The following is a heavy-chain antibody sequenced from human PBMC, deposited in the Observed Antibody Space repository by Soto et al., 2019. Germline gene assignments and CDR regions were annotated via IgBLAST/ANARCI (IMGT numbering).Heavy chain of an antibody. D-gene: IGHD4-4*01. CDR3: VILQSPVGLRRYYYMDV. V-gene: IGHV4-39*01. Sequence: SETLSLTCTVSGGSISSSSYYWGWIRQPPGKGLEWIGSIYYSGSTYYNPSLKSRVTISVDTSKNQFSLKLSSVTAADTAVYYCVILQSPVGLRRYYYMDVWGKGTTVTVSS. CDR1: GGSISSSSYY. J-gene: IGHJ6*03. CDR2: IYYSGST.